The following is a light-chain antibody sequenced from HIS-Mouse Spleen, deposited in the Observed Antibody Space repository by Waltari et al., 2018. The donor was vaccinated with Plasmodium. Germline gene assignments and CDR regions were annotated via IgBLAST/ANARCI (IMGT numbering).Light chain of an antibody. J-gene: IGLJ2*01. Sequence: QSALTQPASVSGSPGQSITISCNGTSSDVGRYNLVSWYQQHPGKAPKLMIYEGSKRPSGVSNRFSGSKSGNTASLTISGLQAEDEADYYCCSYAGSSTLVFGGGTKLTVL. CDR2: EGS. CDR1: SSDVGRYNL. CDR3: CSYAGSSTLV. V-gene: IGLV2-23*01.